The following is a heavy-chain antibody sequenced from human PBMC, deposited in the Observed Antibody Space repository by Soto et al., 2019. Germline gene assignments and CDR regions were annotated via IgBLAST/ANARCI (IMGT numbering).Heavy chain of an antibody. CDR3: AARQDSSGWSSVWY. J-gene: IGHJ4*02. CDR2: SYYSGST. Sequence: SETLSLTCTVSGGSISSYFGSWIRQPPGKGLEWIGHSYYSGSTNYNPSLKSRVTISIDMSKNQFALQLSSVTAADTAVYYCAARQDSSGWSSVWYWGQGTLVTVSS. CDR1: GGSISSYF. V-gene: IGHV4-59*01. D-gene: IGHD6-19*01.